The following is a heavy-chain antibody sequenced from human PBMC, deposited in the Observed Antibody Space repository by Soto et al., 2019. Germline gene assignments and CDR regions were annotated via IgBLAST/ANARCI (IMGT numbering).Heavy chain of an antibody. V-gene: IGHV3-48*02. J-gene: IGHJ4*02. CDR1: GFTFSSYS. D-gene: IGHD1-26*01. CDR3: AREDILGARSFDY. Sequence: EVQLVESGGGLVQWGGSLRLSCAASGFTFSSYSVNWVRQAPGKGLEWVSYISSGSKTIFYADSVKGRFTVSRDNAKNSQYLQMNSLRDEDTAVYYFAREDILGARSFDYWGQGTLVTVSS. CDR2: ISSGSKTI.